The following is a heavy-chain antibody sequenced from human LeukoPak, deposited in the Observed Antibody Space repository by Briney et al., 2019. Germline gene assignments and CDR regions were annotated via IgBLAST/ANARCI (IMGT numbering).Heavy chain of an antibody. CDR2: IIPIFGTA. V-gene: IGHV1-69*13. CDR3: ARGKPHDAFDI. J-gene: IGHJ3*02. CDR1: GGTFSSYA. Sequence: GASVKVSCTASGGTFSSYAISWVRQAPGQGLEWMGGIIPIFGTANYAQKFQGRVTITADESTSTAYMELSSLRSEDTAVYYCARGKPHDAFDIWGQGTMVTVSS.